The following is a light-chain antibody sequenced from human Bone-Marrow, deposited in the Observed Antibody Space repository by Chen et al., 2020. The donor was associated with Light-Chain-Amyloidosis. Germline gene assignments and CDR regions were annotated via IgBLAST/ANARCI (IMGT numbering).Light chain of an antibody. CDR1: QDISNY. CDR2: DAS. J-gene: IGKJ2*01. V-gene: IGKV1-33*01. CDR3: QQYYDLPFT. Sequence: DIQMTQSPSSLLASVGDRVTITCQASQDISNYLNWYQQKPGKAPKLLIHDASSLESGGPSRFSGSGSGTDFTFTISSLQPEDIGTYHCQQYYDLPFTFGQGTKLEI.